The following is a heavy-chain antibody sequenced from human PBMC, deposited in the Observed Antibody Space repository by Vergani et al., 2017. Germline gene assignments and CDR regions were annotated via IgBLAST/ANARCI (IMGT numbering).Heavy chain of an antibody. D-gene: IGHD1-1*01. CDR3: ARWGNEKRLDS. V-gene: IGHV3-33*01. CDR2: IWYDGSNK. J-gene: IGHJ5*01. CDR1: GFTFSSHG. Sequence: QVQLVESEGGVFQPGRSLTLSCVASGFTFSSHGMHWVRQAPGKGLEWVAVIWYDGSNKYYGDSVKGRFTISRDNSKNTLYLKMNSLRVADTAVYYCARWGNEKRLDSWGQGTLVTVSS.